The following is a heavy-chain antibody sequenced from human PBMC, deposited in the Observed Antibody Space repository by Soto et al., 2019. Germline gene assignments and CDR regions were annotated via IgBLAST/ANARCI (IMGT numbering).Heavy chain of an antibody. CDR2: IIPIFGTA. J-gene: IGHJ6*02. Sequence: SVKVSCKASGGTFSSYAISWVRQAPGQGLEWMGGIIPIFGTANYAQKFQGRVTITADESTSTAYMELSSLRSEDTAVYYCARDLERVTPGDGYYYYGMDVWGQGTTVTVSS. D-gene: IGHD3-16*01. CDR1: GGTFSSYA. CDR3: ARDLERVTPGDGYYYYGMDV. V-gene: IGHV1-69*13.